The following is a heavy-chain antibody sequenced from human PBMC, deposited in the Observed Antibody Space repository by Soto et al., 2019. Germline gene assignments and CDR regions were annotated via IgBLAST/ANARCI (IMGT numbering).Heavy chain of an antibody. CDR3: ARGRMTTVTTRWFDP. CDR1: GGSFSGYY. CDR2: INHSGST. J-gene: IGHJ5*02. V-gene: IGHV4-34*01. D-gene: IGHD4-4*01. Sequence: QVQLQQWGAGLLKPSETLSLTCAVYGGSFSGYYWSWIRQPPGKGLEWIGEINHSGSTNYNPSLKSRVTISVDTSKNQFSLTLSSVTAADTAVYYCARGRMTTVTTRWFDPWGQGTLVTVSS.